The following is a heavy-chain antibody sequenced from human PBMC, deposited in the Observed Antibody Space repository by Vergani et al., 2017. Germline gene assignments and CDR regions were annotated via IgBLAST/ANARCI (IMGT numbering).Heavy chain of an antibody. CDR3: ARIISGFEASPYLYYGLDV. V-gene: IGHV4-38-2*01. CDR1: GYSITSGYY. Sequence: QVRLEESGPGLVKPSETLSLTCSVSGYSITSGYYWGWIRQPPGKGLEWIGSMSYSGTTHTNPSLKSRVTLSVDTSKSQFSLKLNSVTAADSAVYYCARIISGFEASPYLYYGLDVWGQGTTVTVS. D-gene: IGHD3-10*01. CDR2: MSYSGTT. J-gene: IGHJ6*02.